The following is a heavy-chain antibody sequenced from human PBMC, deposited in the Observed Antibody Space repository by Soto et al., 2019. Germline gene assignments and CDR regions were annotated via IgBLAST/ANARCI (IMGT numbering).Heavy chain of an antibody. D-gene: IGHD6-6*01. CDR3: ARPIQASAYSSSRDY. CDR2: ISAYNGNT. CDR1: GYTFTSYG. V-gene: IGHV1-18*04. Sequence: GASVKVSCKASGYTFTSYGISWVRQAPGQGLEWMGWISAYNGNTNYAQKLQGRVTMTTDTSTSTAYMELRSLRSDDTAVYYCARPIQASAYSSSRDYWGQGTLVTVSS. J-gene: IGHJ4*02.